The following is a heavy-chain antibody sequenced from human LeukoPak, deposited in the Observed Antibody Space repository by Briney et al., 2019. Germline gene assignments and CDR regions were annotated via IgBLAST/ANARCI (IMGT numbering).Heavy chain of an antibody. CDR3: ARARRITMIAVVTSYYFDY. CDR1: GYTFTSYD. V-gene: IGHV1-8*01. J-gene: IGHJ4*02. CDR2: TNPNSGNT. D-gene: IGHD3-22*01. Sequence: GASVKVSCKASGYTFTSYDINWVRQATGQGLEWMGWTNPNSGNTGYAQKFQGRVTMTRNTSISTAYMELSSLRSEDTAVYYCARARRITMIAVVTSYYFDYWGQGTPVTASS.